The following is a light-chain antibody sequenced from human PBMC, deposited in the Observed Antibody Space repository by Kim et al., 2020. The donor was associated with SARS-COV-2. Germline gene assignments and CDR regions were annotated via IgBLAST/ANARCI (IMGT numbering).Light chain of an antibody. Sequence: CTLGSGYSNYRVDWYQQRPGKGPRFVMRGGTGGIVGSKGDGIPDRFSVLGSGLNRYLTIKNIQEEDESDYHCGADHGSGSNFVYVFGTGTKVTVL. CDR3: GADHGSGSNFVYV. V-gene: IGLV9-49*01. CDR2: GGTGGIVG. CDR1: SGYSNYR. J-gene: IGLJ1*01.